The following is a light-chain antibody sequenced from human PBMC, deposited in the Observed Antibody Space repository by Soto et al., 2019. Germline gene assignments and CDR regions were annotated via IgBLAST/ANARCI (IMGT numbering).Light chain of an antibody. V-gene: IGLV1-47*02. J-gene: IGLJ2*01. CDR1: SSNIGSNY. CDR2: SNN. CDR3: AAWDDSLSGVL. Sequence: QSVLTQPPSASGTPGQRVTIYCSGSSSNIGSNYVYWYQQLPGTAPKLLIYSNNQRPSGVPDRFSGSKSGTSASLAISGLRSEDEADYYCAAWDDSLSGVLFGGGTQLTVL.